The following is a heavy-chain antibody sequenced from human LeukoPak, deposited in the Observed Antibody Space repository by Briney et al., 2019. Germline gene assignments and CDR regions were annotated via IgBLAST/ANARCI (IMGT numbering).Heavy chain of an antibody. CDR1: GFTFSSYW. CDR2: INSHGSST. V-gene: IGHV3-74*01. J-gene: IGHJ4*02. CDR3: ARGPPDGSGSYYPGAY. Sequence: GGSLRLSCAASGFTFSSYWMHWVRQAPGRGLVWVSRINSHGSSTSYADSVKGRFTISRDNAKNTLYLQMNSLRVEDTAVYYCARGPPDGSGSYYPGAYWGQGALVTVSS. D-gene: IGHD3-10*01.